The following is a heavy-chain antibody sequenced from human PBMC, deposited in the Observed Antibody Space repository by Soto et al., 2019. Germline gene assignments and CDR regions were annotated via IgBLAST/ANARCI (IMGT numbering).Heavy chain of an antibody. Sequence: GGSLRLSCAASGFTSSSYGMHWVRQAPGKGLEWVAVIWYDGSNKYYADSVKGRFTISRDNSKNTLYLQMNSLRAEDTAVYYCARDVGYYDSSGYSDYWGQGTLVTVSS. CDR3: ARDVGYYDSSGYSDY. J-gene: IGHJ4*02. D-gene: IGHD3-22*01. CDR2: IWYDGSNK. V-gene: IGHV3-33*01. CDR1: GFTSSSYG.